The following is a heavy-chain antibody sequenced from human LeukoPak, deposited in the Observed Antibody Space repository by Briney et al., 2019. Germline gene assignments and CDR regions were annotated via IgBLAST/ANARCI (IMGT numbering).Heavy chain of an antibody. CDR2: ISYDGSNK. CDR3: ATPHSSGWYDNYFDY. CDR1: GFTFSSYA. Sequence: GRSLRLSCAASGFTFSSYAMHWVRQAPGKGLEWVAVISYDGSNKYYADSVKGRFTISRDNSKNTLYLQMNSLRAEDTAVYYCATPHSSGWYDNYFDYWGQGTLVTVSS. J-gene: IGHJ4*02. V-gene: IGHV3-30-3*01. D-gene: IGHD6-19*01.